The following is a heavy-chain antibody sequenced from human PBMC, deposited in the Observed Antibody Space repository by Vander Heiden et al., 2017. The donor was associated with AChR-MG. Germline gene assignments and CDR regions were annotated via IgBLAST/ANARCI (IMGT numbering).Heavy chain of an antibody. Sequence: QLQLQESGPGLVKPSETLSLTCTVSGGSISSSSYYWGWIRQPPGKGLEWIGSIYYSGSTYYNPSLKSRVTISVDTSKNQFSLKLSSVTAADTAVYYCARHRYYDFWSGYSGGFWFDPWGQGTLVTVSS. CDR1: GGSISSSSYY. CDR2: IYYSGST. V-gene: IGHV4-39*01. D-gene: IGHD3-3*01. CDR3: ARHRYYDFWSGYSGGFWFDP. J-gene: IGHJ5*02.